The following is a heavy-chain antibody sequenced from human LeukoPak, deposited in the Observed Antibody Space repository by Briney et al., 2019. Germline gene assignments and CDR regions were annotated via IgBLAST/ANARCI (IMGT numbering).Heavy chain of an antibody. CDR1: GGTFSSYA. Sequence: GASVKVSCKASGGTFSSYAISWVRQAPGQGLEWMGRIIPILGIANYAQKFQGRVTITADKSTSTAYMELSSLRSEDTAVYYCARDGGGAPERAFDIWGQGTMVTVSS. CDR3: ARDGGGAPERAFDI. J-gene: IGHJ3*02. CDR2: IIPILGIA. V-gene: IGHV1-69*04. D-gene: IGHD1-26*01.